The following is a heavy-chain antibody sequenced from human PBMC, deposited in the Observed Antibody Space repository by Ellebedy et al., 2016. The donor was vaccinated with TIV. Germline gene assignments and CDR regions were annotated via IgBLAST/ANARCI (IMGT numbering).Heavy chain of an antibody. D-gene: IGHD4-17*01. CDR2: IIPIFGTA. J-gene: IGHJ4*02. CDR3: AIVTGDYGYGFDY. Sequence: SVKVSXXASGGTFSSYAISWVRQAPGQGLEWMGGIIPIFGTANYAQKFQGRVTITADESTSTAYMELSSLRSEDTAVYYCAIVTGDYGYGFDYWGQGTLVTVSS. V-gene: IGHV1-69*13. CDR1: GGTFSSYA.